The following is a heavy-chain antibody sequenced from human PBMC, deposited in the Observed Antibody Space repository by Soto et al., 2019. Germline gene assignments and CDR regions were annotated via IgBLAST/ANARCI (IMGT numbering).Heavy chain of an antibody. CDR3: ARGSQLERDAFDI. D-gene: IGHD1-1*01. Sequence: QVQLQESGPGLVKPSQTLSLTCTVSGVSISSGGYYWIWIRQHPGKGLEWIGYIYYTGSTFYNPSLKSRVTMSLDTSKNQFSLKLSSVTAADTAVYYCARGSQLERDAFDICGQGTMVTVSS. J-gene: IGHJ3*02. CDR1: GVSISSGGYY. V-gene: IGHV4-31*03. CDR2: IYYTGST.